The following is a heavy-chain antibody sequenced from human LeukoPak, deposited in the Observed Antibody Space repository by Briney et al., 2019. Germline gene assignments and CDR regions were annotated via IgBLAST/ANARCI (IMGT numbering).Heavy chain of an antibody. CDR3: ARGQGLTAPPPYGLDV. CDR1: GGTFSSYA. Sequence: SVKVSCKASGGTFSSYAISWVRQAPGQGLEWMGGIIPIFGTANYAQKFQGRVTITADTSTSTVYMELSSLRSEETAVYYCARGQGLTAPPPYGLDVWGQGTTVIVSS. J-gene: IGHJ6*02. V-gene: IGHV1-69*06. D-gene: IGHD5-18*01. CDR2: IIPIFGTA.